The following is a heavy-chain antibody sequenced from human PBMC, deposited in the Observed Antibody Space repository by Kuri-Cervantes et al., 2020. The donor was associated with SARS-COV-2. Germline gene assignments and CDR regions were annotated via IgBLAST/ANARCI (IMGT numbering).Heavy chain of an antibody. CDR3: ARVGYDFWSGYKYNRFDP. V-gene: IGHV4-59*01. CDR1: GGSISSYY. D-gene: IGHD3-3*01. Sequence: SETLSLTCTVSGGSISSYYWSWIRQPPGKGLEWIGYIYYSGSTNYNPSLKSRVTISVDTSKNQFSLKLSSVTAADTAVYYCARVGYDFWSGYKYNRFDPWGQGTLVTVSS. CDR2: IYYSGST. J-gene: IGHJ5*02.